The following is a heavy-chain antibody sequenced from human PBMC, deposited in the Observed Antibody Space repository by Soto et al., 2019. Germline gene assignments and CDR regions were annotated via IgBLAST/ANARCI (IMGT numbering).Heavy chain of an antibody. Sequence: PGGSLRLSCAASGFTFSSYAMSWVRQAPGKGLEWVSAISGSGGSTYYADSVKGRFTISRDNSKNTLYLQMDSLRAEDTAVYYCAKDSDAGPYFFDCWGQGSLVTVSS. CDR2: ISGSGGST. D-gene: IGHD6-13*01. CDR3: AKDSDAGPYFFDC. CDR1: GFTFSSYA. V-gene: IGHV3-23*01. J-gene: IGHJ4*02.